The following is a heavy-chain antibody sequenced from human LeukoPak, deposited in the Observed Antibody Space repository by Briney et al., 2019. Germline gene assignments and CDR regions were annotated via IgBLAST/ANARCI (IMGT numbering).Heavy chain of an antibody. V-gene: IGHV1-2*02. CDR2: ISPDSGGT. Sequence: ASVKVSCKASGYXFTDYYIHWVRQAPGQGLEWMGWISPDSGGTNYAQRFQGRVTMTRDTSFSTAYMEVISLTSDDTAVYYCARDRGNRGYSFNNWGQGTLVTVSS. D-gene: IGHD5-18*01. CDR1: GYXFTDYY. J-gene: IGHJ4*02. CDR3: ARDRGNRGYSFNN.